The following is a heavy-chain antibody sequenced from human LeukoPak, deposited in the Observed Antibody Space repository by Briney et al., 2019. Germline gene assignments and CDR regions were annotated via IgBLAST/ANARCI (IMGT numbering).Heavy chain of an antibody. CDR1: GFTFSSFA. CDR3: AKVGIEQWLSQGQFFDY. Sequence: GGTLRLSCAASGFTFSSFAMSWVRQAPGKGLEWVSAISGRDGSTYYADSVKGRFTISRDNSKNTLYLEMNSLRAEDTAVYYCAKVGIEQWLSQGQFFDYWGQGTLVTVSS. D-gene: IGHD6-19*01. J-gene: IGHJ4*02. V-gene: IGHV3-23*01. CDR2: ISGRDGST.